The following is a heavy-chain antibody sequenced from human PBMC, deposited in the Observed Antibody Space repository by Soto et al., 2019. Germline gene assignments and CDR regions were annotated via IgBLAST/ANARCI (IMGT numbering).Heavy chain of an antibody. CDR1: GGSISSGGYY. Sequence: SETLSLTCTVSGGSISSGGYYWSWIRQHPGKGLEWIGYIYYSGSTYYNPSLKSRVTISVDTSKNQFSLKLSSVTAADTAVYYCARVEYYDFWSGYKNWFDPWGQVTLVTVS. D-gene: IGHD3-3*01. J-gene: IGHJ5*02. CDR3: ARVEYYDFWSGYKNWFDP. V-gene: IGHV4-31*03. CDR2: IYYSGST.